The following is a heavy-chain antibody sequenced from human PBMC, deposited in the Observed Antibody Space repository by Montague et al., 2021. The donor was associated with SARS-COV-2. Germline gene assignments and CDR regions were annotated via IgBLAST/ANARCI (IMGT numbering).Heavy chain of an antibody. J-gene: IGHJ4*02. D-gene: IGHD4-17*01. Sequence: TLSLTCSVSGDSIGSGSYYWSWIRRAAGEGLEWIGRIYTSGRTDYNLSLINRVIISLDTSKNQFSLELSSLTTADTGVYYCARAPDDYGTFGYWGQGIPVIVSS. V-gene: IGHV4-61*02. CDR1: GDSIGSGSYY. CDR2: IYTSGRT. CDR3: ARAPDDYGTFGY.